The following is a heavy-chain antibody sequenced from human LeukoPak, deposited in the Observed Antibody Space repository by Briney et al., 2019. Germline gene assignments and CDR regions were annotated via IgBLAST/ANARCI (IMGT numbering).Heavy chain of an antibody. CDR3: ARVLVPATNNWFDP. Sequence: SETLSLTCTVSGGSISSGGYYWSWIRQHPGKGLEWIGYIYYSGSTYYNPSLKSRVTISVDTSKNQFPLKLSSVTAADTAVYYCARVLVPATNNWFDPWGQGTLVTVSS. CDR2: IYYSGST. V-gene: IGHV4-31*03. CDR1: GGSISSGGYY. J-gene: IGHJ5*02. D-gene: IGHD2-2*01.